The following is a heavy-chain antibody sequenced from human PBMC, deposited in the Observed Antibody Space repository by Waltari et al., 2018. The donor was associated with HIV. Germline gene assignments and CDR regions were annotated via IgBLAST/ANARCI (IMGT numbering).Heavy chain of an antibody. V-gene: IGHV6-1*01. CDR3: VREGGDIVVLVAAYAFAI. CDR2: AYSRSKWYN. CDR1: GDSVSSNSAA. J-gene: IGHJ3*02. D-gene: IGHD2-15*01. Sequence: QVQLQQSGPGLVKPSQTLSLTCAISGDSVSSNSAAWNWIRQSPSRGLEWLGRAYSRSKWYNDLTVSLKSRITLYPDTTMNPFSLQLNSVTPEGTAVYYCVREGGDIVVLVAAYAFAIWGQETMVTVSS.